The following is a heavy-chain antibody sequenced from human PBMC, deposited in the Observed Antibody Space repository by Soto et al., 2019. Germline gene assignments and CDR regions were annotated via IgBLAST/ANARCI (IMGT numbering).Heavy chain of an antibody. CDR1: GFTFSSYG. Sequence: GGSLRLSCAAFGFTFSSYGMHWVRQAPGKGLEWVAVIWYDGSNKYYADSVKGRFTISRDNSKNTLYLQMNSLRAEDTAVYYCERERETSWFEDGMDVWGQGTTVTVSS. V-gene: IGHV3-33*01. J-gene: IGHJ6*02. CDR3: ERERETSWFEDGMDV. CDR2: IWYDGSNK. D-gene: IGHD3-10*01.